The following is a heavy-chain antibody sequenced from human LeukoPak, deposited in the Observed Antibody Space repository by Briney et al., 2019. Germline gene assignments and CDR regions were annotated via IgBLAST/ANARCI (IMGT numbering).Heavy chain of an antibody. D-gene: IGHD3-9*01. Sequence: SQTLSLTCTVSGGSISSGGYYWSWIRQHPGKGLEWIGYIYYSGSTYYNPSLKSRVTISVDTSKNQFSLKLSSVSAADTAVYYCARGDFDWSTHKFDPWGQGTLVTVSS. V-gene: IGHV4-31*03. CDR2: IYYSGST. CDR1: GGSISSGGYY. CDR3: ARGDFDWSTHKFDP. J-gene: IGHJ5*02.